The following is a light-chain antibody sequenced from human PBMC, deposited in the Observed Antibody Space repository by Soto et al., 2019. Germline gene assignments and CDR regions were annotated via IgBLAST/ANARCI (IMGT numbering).Light chain of an antibody. V-gene: IGLV1-40*01. J-gene: IGLJ2*01. Sequence: QSVLTQPPSVSGAPGQRVTISCTGSSSNIGAGYDVHWYQQLPGTAPKLLIYGNSNRPSGVPDRFSGSKSGTSASLAITGLQAEDEADYYCPSYDSSLRGVVFVGGTKLTVL. CDR1: SSNIGAGYD. CDR2: GNS. CDR3: PSYDSSLRGVV.